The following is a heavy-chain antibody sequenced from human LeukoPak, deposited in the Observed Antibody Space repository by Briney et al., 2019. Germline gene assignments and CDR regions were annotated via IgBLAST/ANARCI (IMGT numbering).Heavy chain of an antibody. CDR2: IIPIFGTA. Sequence: SVKVSCKASGGTFSSYAISWVRQAPGQGLEWMGGIIPIFGTANYAQKFQGRVTITADKSTSTAYMELRSLRSDDTAVYYCARRYSSGYYYVFDYWGQGALVTVSS. CDR3: ARRYSSGYYYVFDY. CDR1: GGTFSSYA. D-gene: IGHD3-22*01. J-gene: IGHJ4*02. V-gene: IGHV1-69*06.